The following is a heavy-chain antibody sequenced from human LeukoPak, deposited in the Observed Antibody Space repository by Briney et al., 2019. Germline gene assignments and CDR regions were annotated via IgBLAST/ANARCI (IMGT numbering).Heavy chain of an antibody. CDR2: ISDNGERT. D-gene: IGHD4-23*01. J-gene: IGHJ6*02. CDR3: ARDGRTTVDPTYYGMGV. CDR1: GFTFSSYA. V-gene: IGHV3-23*01. Sequence: GGSLRLSCSASGFTFSSYAMSWVRQAPGKGLEWVSTISDNGERTYYADSVKGRFTISRDNAKNTLFLQVSSLRAEDTAVYYCARDGRTTVDPTYYGMGVWGQGTTVTVSS.